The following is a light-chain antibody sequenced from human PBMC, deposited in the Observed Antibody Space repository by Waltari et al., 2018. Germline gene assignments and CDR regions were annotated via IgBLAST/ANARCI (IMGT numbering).Light chain of an antibody. CDR2: KVT. CDR3: MQSTKDRT. CDR1: PSLLHSNGNTY. Sequence: DIVMTQTPLSLPVTPGEPASLSCRSSPSLLHSNGNTYLQWYLQKPGQSQRLLIYKVTNRKSGVPDRFSGSGSGTDFTLKSSRVEPEDVGVYYCMQSTKDRTFGQGTKVEIK. J-gene: IGKJ1*01. V-gene: IGKV2D-29*02.